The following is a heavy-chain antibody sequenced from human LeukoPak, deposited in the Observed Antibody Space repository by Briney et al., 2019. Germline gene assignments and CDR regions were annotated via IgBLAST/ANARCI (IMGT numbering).Heavy chain of an antibody. J-gene: IGHJ3*02. CDR1: NGSISYFY. V-gene: IGHV4-38-2*02. D-gene: IGHD3-9*01. CDR3: ARELTYYDILTGYGHDAFDI. CDR2: IYHSGST. Sequence: SETLSLTCTVSNGSISYFYWSWLRRPPGKGLEWIGSIYHSGSTYYNPSLKSRVTISVDTSKNQFSLKLSSVTAADTAVYYCARELTYYDILTGYGHDAFDIWGQGTMVTVSS.